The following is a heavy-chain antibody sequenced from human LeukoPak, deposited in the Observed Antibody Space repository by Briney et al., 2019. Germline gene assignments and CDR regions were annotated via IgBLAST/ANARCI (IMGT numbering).Heavy chain of an antibody. CDR2: ISGSGGGT. CDR3: AKVYDDIWGSYRGYFDY. V-gene: IGHV3-23*01. Sequence: GGSLRLSCAASGFMFSSYPMSWVRQAPGKGLEWVSGISGSGGGTYYADSVKGRFTISSDNSKNTLYLQMNSLRAEDTAVYYCAKVYDDIWGSYRGYFDYWGQGTLVTVSS. D-gene: IGHD3-16*01. J-gene: IGHJ4*02. CDR1: GFMFSSYP.